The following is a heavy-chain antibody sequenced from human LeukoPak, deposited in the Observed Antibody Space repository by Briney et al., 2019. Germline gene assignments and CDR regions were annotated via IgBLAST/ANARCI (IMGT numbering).Heavy chain of an antibody. V-gene: IGHV3-23*01. CDR1: GFTFSSYA. J-gene: IGHJ4*02. CDR2: ISGSGGST. Sequence: GGSLRLSCAASGFTFSSYAMSWVRQAPGKGLEWVSAISGSGGSTYYADSVKGRFTISRDNSKNTLYLQMNSLRAEDTAVYYCARGYSSSWGGLDYWGQGTLVTVSS. D-gene: IGHD6-13*01. CDR3: ARGYSSSWGGLDY.